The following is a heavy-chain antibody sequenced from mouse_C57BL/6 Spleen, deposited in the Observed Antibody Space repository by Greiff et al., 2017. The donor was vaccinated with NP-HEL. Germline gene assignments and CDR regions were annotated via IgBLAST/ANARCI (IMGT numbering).Heavy chain of an antibody. CDR3: ARSYYDGSSLYYAMDY. D-gene: IGHD1-1*01. Sequence: QVQLQQSGPELVKPGASVKISCKASGYAFSSSWMNWVKQRPGKGLEWIGRIYPGDGDTNYNGKFKGKATLTADKSSSTAYMQLSSLTSEDSAVYFCARSYYDGSSLYYAMDYWGQGTSVTVSS. J-gene: IGHJ4*01. V-gene: IGHV1-82*01. CDR1: GYAFSSSW. CDR2: IYPGDGDT.